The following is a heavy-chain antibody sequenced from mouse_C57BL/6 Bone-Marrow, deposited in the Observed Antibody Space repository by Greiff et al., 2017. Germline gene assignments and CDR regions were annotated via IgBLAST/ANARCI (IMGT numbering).Heavy chain of an antibody. CDR2: ISSGGSYT. CDR1: GFTFSSYG. CDR3: ARHYDYYAMDY. Sequence: DVKLVESGRDLVKPGGSLTLSCAASGFTFSSYGMSWVRQTPDKRLEWVATISSGGSYTYYPDSVKGRFTISRDNAKNTLYLQMSSLKSEDTAMYYCARHYDYYAMDYWGQGTSVTVSS. V-gene: IGHV5-6*02. J-gene: IGHJ4*01.